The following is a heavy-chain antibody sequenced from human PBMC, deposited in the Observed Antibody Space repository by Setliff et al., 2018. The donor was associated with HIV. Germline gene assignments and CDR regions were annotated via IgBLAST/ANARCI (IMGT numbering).Heavy chain of an antibody. V-gene: IGHV4-59*04. J-gene: IGHJ4*02. CDR1: GGSISSHY. Sequence: SETLSLTCTVSGGSISSHYWSWIRQPPGQGLEWIGSIFHSGRAFYNPSLTSRVTMSLDPSKNHFSLKLTSVTAADTAVYYCAREGADSGSGSCDYWGQGTLVTVSS. D-gene: IGHD3-10*01. CDR2: IFHSGRA. CDR3: AREGADSGSGSCDY.